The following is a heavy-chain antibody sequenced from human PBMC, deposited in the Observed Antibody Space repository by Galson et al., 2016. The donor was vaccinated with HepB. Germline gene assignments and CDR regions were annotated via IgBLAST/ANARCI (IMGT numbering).Heavy chain of an antibody. Sequence: SLRLSCAASGFTFSSYAVHWVRQAPGKGLEWVAVISFDGSEKKYADSVKGRFTISRDNSKNTLYLQMNSLRPEDTALYYCARAPGGGFAWGPLDYWGQGTLVTVSS. J-gene: IGHJ4*02. CDR2: ISFDGSEK. CDR3: ARAPGGGFAWGPLDY. V-gene: IGHV3-30*04. CDR1: GFTFSSYA. D-gene: IGHD5-24*01.